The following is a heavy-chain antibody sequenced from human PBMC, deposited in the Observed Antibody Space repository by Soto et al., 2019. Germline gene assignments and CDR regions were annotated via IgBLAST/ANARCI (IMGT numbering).Heavy chain of an antibody. V-gene: IGHV4-59*01. D-gene: IGHD5-12*01. CDR2: IYYSGST. CDR3: ARDSEYSGIFDY. CDR1: GGYISSYY. J-gene: IGHJ4*02. Sequence: PSETLSLTCTVSGGYISSYYWSWIRQPPGKGLEWIGYIYYSGSTNYNPSLKSRVTISVDTSKNQFSLKLSSVTAADTAVYYCARDSEYSGIFDYWGQGTLVTVSS.